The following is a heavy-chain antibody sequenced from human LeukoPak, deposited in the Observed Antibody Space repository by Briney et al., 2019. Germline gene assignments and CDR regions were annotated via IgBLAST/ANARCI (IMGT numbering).Heavy chain of an antibody. J-gene: IGHJ3*02. CDR2: ISGSGGST. V-gene: IGHV3-23*01. D-gene: IGHD3-10*01. Sequence: PGGSLRLSCVASGFTFDDYAMHWVRQAPGKGLEWVSAISGSGGSTYYADSVKGRFTISRDNSKNTLYLQMNSLRAEDTAVYYCAPTPRGGSGYGSGSRTTYWDAFDIWGQGTMVTVSS. CDR1: GFTFDDYA. CDR3: APTPRGGSGYGSGSRTTYWDAFDI.